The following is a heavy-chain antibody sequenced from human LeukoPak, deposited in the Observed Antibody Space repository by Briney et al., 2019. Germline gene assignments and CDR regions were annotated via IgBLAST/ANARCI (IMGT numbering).Heavy chain of an antibody. CDR3: AKDIYYYDSSGYYWPFDY. D-gene: IGHD3-22*01. CDR2: ISYDGSNK. V-gene: IGHV3-30-3*01. Sequence: PGGSLRLSCAASGFTFSTYAMHWVRQAPGKGLEWVAVISYDGSNKYYADSVKGRFTISRDNSKNTLYLQMNSLRAEDTAVYYCAKDIYYYDSSGYYWPFDYWGQGTLVTVSS. CDR1: GFTFSTYA. J-gene: IGHJ4*02.